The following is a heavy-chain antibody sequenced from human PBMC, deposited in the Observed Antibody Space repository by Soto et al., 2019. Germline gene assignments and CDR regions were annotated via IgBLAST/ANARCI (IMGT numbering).Heavy chain of an antibody. D-gene: IGHD3-10*02. V-gene: IGHV4-59*12. CDR2: IYYGGST. J-gene: IGHJ2*01. Sequence: PGKGLEWIGYIYYGGSTNYNPPLKSRVTISVETSKKRFSLKLSSVTAADTAVYYCASFFFQAEDGIRDVRSVSAFLLNRSSDL. CDR3: ASFFFQAEDGIRDVRSVSAFLLNRSSDL.